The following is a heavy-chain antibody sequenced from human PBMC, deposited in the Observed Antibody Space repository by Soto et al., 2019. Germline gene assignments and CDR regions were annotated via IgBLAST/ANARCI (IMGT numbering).Heavy chain of an antibody. D-gene: IGHD3-3*01. CDR1: GGSFSGYY. Sequence: LSLTCAVYGGSFSGYYWRWIRQPPGKGLEWIGEINHSGSTNYNPSLKSRVTISVDTSKKQFSLKLSSVTAADTAVYYCARGRTYYDFWRGYYNSNYSYGMDVWGQGTTVTVAS. CDR2: INHSGST. CDR3: ARGRTYYDFWRGYYNSNYSYGMDV. V-gene: IGHV4-34*01. J-gene: IGHJ6*02.